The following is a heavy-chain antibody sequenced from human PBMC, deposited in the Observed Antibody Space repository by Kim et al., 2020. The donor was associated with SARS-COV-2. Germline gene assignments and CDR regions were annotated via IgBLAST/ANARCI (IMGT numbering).Heavy chain of an antibody. CDR1: GFTFSSYA. CDR3: AKDRNGIAAAGEYFQH. J-gene: IGHJ1*01. V-gene: IGHV3-23*01. Sequence: GGSLRLSCSSSGFTFSSYAMSWVRQAPGKGLEWVSAISGSGGSTYYADSVKGRFTISRDNSKNTLYLQMNSLRAEDTAVYYCAKDRNGIAAAGEYFQHWGQGTLVTLSS. D-gene: IGHD6-13*01. CDR2: ISGSGGST.